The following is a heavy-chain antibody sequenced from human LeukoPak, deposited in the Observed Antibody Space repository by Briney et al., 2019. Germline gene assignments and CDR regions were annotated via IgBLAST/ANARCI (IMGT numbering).Heavy chain of an antibody. J-gene: IGHJ4*02. D-gene: IGHD3-16*02. CDR2: ISNSSTYI. V-gene: IGHV3-21*04. CDR3: ARGGLRLGELSFNY. CDR1: GFTFSTYT. Sequence: PGGSLRLSCAASGFTFSTYTMNWVRQAPGKGLEWVSSISNSSTYIYYADSVKGRFTISRDNSKNTLYLQMNSLRAEDTAVYYCARGGLRLGELSFNYWGQGTLVTVSS.